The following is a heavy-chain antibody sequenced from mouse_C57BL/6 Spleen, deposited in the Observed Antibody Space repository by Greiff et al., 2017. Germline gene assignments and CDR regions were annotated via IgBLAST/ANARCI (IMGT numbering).Heavy chain of an antibody. J-gene: IGHJ2*01. Sequence: QVQLQQSGPELVKPGASVTLSCKASGYTFTDYEMHWVKQTPVHGLEWIGAIDPETGGTAYNQKFKGKAILTADKSSSTAYMELRSLTSEDSAVYYCTRRHYGSSPYFDYWGQGTTLTVSS. D-gene: IGHD1-1*01. CDR2: IDPETGGT. CDR1: GYTFTDYE. CDR3: TRRHYGSSPYFDY. V-gene: IGHV1-15*01.